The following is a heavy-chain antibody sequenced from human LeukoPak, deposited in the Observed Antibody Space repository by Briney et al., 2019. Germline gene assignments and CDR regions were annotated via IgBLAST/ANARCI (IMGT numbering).Heavy chain of an antibody. J-gene: IGHJ4*02. CDR1: GFTFSSYG. V-gene: IGHV3-30*18. CDR2: ISYDESNK. CDR3: AKSHPVTTPIDS. D-gene: IGHD4-17*01. Sequence: GGSLRLSCAASGFTFSSYGMHWVRQAPGKGLEWVAVISYDESNKYYADSVKGRCTISRDNSKNTLYLQMNSLRAEDKAVYYCAKSHPVTTPIDSWGQGTLVTVSS.